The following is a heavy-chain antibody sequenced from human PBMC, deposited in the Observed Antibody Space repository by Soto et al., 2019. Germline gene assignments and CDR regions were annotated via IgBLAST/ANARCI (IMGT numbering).Heavy chain of an antibody. CDR3: ATDVHYVIVAGFEYFVQ. V-gene: IGHV3-23*01. D-gene: IGHD6-19*01. CDR1: GFTFSSYA. J-gene: IGHJ1*01. Sequence: EVQLLESGGGLVQPGESLKISCAVSGFTFSSYAMSWVRQAPGKGLEWVSGISGTGRVTNYAESVKGRFTISRDNPKNTLSLEMNRLTADDTGVYGCATDVHYVIVAGFEYFVQWGQGSVVTVCS. CDR2: ISGTGRVT.